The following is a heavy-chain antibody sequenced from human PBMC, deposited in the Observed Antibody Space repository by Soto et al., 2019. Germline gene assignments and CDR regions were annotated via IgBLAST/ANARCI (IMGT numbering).Heavy chain of an antibody. D-gene: IGHD2-2*01. Sequence: PSQTLSLTCVISGDNVSSNTGAWNWIRLSPSRGLEWLGRTYYRFQWYFDYAVSVKRRATIRPDRAKNQVSLQLTSVTPEDTAVYYCATVRFPGYCSGNDCYAAYYFDCWGQGTLVTVSS. CDR3: ATVRFPGYCSGNDCYAAYYFDC. V-gene: IGHV6-1*01. CDR1: GDNVSSNTGA. J-gene: IGHJ4*02. CDR2: TYYRFQWYF.